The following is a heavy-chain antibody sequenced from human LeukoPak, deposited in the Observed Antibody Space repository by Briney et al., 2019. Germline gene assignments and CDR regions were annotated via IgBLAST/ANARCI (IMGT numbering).Heavy chain of an antibody. D-gene: IGHD6-6*01. Sequence: RGESLKISCKASGYNFTNHWVAWVRQRPGEGLEWMGIIWPDDSDTRYSPSFQGLVTISVDKSIGTAHLQWRSLKASDTALYFCARHSDVPFDLWGQGTLVIVSS. CDR1: GYNFTNHW. CDR2: IWPDDSDT. J-gene: IGHJ4*02. V-gene: IGHV5-51*01. CDR3: ARHSDVPFDL.